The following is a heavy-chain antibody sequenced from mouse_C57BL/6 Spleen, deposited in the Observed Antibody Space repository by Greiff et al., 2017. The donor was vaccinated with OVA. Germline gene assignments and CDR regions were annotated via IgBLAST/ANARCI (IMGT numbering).Heavy chain of an antibody. V-gene: IGHV5-17*01. J-gene: IGHJ4*01. D-gene: IGHD4-1*01. Sequence: EVQRVESGGGLVKPGGSLKLSCAASGFTFSDYGMHWVRQAPEKGLEWVAYISSGSSTIYYADTVKGRFTISRDNAKNTLFLQMTRLRSEDTAMYYCARPYLGYYAMDYWGQGTSVTVSS. CDR2: ISSGSSTI. CDR1: GFTFSDYG. CDR3: ARPYLGYYAMDY.